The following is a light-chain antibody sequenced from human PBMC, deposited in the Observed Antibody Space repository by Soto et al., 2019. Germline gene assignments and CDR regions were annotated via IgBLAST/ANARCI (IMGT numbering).Light chain of an antibody. J-gene: IGLJ1*01. CDR2: EAS. CDR3: SSYKSSSTYV. CDR1: SSDVGGHNY. Sequence: QSALTQPASVSGSPGQSITISCTGTSSDVGGHNYVSWYQQHPGRAPKLMIYEASNRPSGVSNRFSGSKSGNTASLTISGLQPEDEADYYCSSYKSSSTYVFRTGTKVTVL. V-gene: IGLV2-14*01.